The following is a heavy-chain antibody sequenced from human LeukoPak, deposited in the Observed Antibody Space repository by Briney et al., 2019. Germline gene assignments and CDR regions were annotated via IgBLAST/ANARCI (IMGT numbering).Heavy chain of an antibody. J-gene: IGHJ5*02. CDR1: GGSISSGGYS. CDR2: IYHSGST. V-gene: IGHV4-30-2*01. Sequence: SETLSLTCAVSGGSISSGGYSWSWIRQPPGKGLEWIGYIYHSGSTYYNPSLKSRVTISVDRSKHQFSLKLSSVTAADTAVYYCARVDHGYCSGGSCYSSGWFDPWGQGTLVTVSS. D-gene: IGHD2-15*01. CDR3: ARVDHGYCSGGSCYSSGWFDP.